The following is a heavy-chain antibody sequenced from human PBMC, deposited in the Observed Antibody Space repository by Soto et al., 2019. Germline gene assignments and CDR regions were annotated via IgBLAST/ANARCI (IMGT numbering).Heavy chain of an antibody. V-gene: IGHV3-30*18. CDR1: GFTFSSYG. CDR2: ISYDGSNK. J-gene: IGHJ4*02. CDR3: AKDHPTAALDY. D-gene: IGHD6-13*01. Sequence: QVQLVESGGGVVQPGRSLRLSCAASGFTFSSYGMHWVRQAPGKGLEWVAVISYDGSNKYYADSVKGRFTISRDNSKNTLYLQMNSLRAEDTAVYYCAKDHPTAALDYWGQGTLVTVSS.